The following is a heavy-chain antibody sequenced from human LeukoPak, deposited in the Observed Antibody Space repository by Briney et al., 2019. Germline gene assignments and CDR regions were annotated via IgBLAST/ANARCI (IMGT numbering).Heavy chain of an antibody. CDR2: FDPEDGET. CDR1: GYTLTELS. V-gene: IGHV1-24*01. D-gene: IGHD6-13*01. CDR3: AKQPSFIAAAGPGFYMDV. J-gene: IGHJ6*03. Sequence: ASVKVSCKVSGYTLTELSMHWVRQAPGKGLEWTGGFDPEDGETIYAQKFQGRVTMTEDTSTDTAYMELSSLRAEDTAVYYCAKQPSFIAAAGPGFYMDVWGKGTTVTVPS.